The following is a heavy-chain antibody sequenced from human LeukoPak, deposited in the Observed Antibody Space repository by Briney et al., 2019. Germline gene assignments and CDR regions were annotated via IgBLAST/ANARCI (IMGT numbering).Heavy chain of an antibody. Sequence: GGSLRLSCAASGFTLSSYWMHCGPDVRGKGLVGGSRINTGGSSTTYADSAKGRFTISRDNAKNTLYLQMDSLRAEDTGVYYCARSSQADDYWGQGTLVTVSS. D-gene: IGHD6-13*01. J-gene: IGHJ4*02. CDR2: INTGGSST. V-gene: IGHV3-74*01. CDR3: ARSSQADDY. CDR1: GFTLSSYW.